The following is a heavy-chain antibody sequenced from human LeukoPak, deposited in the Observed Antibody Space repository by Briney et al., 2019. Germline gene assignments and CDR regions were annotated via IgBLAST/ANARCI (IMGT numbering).Heavy chain of an antibody. CDR3: AKDTRFSLWVSYYDFWSGYYTGYYFDY. D-gene: IGHD3-3*01. CDR1: GFTFSSYS. CDR2: ISSSSSYI. V-gene: IGHV3-21*01. J-gene: IGHJ4*02. Sequence: GGSLRLSCAASGFTFSSYSMNWVRQAPGKGLEWVSSISSSSSYIYYADSVKGRFTISRDNAKNSLYLQMNSLRAEDTAVYYCAKDTRFSLWVSYYDFWSGYYTGYYFDYWGQGTLVTVSS.